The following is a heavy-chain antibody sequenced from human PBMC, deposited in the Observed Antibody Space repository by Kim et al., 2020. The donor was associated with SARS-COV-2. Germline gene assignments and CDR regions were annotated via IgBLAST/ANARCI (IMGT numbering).Heavy chain of an antibody. Sequence: GGSLRLSCAASGFTFSDHYMDWVRQAPGKGLEWVGRTRNKANSYTTEYAASVKGRFTISRDDSKNSLYLQMNSLKTEDTAVYYCASHSDTAMDSYYYYYGMDVWGQGTTVTVSS. CDR2: TRNKANSYTT. CDR1: GFTFSDHY. CDR3: ASHSDTAMDSYYYYYGMDV. V-gene: IGHV3-72*01. D-gene: IGHD5-18*01. J-gene: IGHJ6*02.